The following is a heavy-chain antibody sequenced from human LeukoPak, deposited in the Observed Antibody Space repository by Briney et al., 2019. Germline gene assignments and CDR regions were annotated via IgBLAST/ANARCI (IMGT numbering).Heavy chain of an antibody. J-gene: IGHJ5*02. CDR2: IYYSGST. CDR3: ARGYGDYVGWFDP. CDR1: GGSISSSSYY. D-gene: IGHD4-17*01. Sequence: SETLSLTCTVSGGSISSSSYYWGWIRQPPGKGLEWIGSIYYSGSTYYNPSLKSRVTISVDTSKNQFSLKLSSVTAADTAVYYCARGYGDYVGWFDPWGQGTLVTVSS. V-gene: IGHV4-39*07.